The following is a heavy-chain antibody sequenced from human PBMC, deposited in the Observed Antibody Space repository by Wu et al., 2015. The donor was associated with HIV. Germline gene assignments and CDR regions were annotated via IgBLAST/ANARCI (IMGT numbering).Heavy chain of an antibody. CDR1: GGTFSSYA. CDR2: IIPIFGTA. Sequence: QVQLVQSGAEVKKPGSSVKVSCKASGGTFSSYAISWVRQAPGQGLEWMGGIIPIFGTANYAQKFQGRVTITTDESTSTAYMELSSQRSEDTAVYYCARDDYGGNLFNYWGQGTLVTVSS. J-gene: IGHJ4*02. V-gene: IGHV1-69*05. D-gene: IGHD4-23*01. CDR3: ARDDYGGNLFNY.